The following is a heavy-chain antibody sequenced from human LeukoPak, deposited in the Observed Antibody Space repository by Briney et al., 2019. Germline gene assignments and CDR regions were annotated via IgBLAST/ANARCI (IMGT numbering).Heavy chain of an antibody. CDR3: AKGRYFGEHYFDY. D-gene: IGHD3-10*01. CDR2: ISGSGSSA. Sequence: GGSLRLSCAASGFTFSGYAMTWVRQAPGKGLEWVSTISGSGSSAYYADSMKGRFTISRDNSNNTLYLQMNSLRAEDTAVYYCAKGRYFGEHYFDYWGQGTLVTVSS. CDR1: GFTFSGYA. J-gene: IGHJ4*02. V-gene: IGHV3-23*01.